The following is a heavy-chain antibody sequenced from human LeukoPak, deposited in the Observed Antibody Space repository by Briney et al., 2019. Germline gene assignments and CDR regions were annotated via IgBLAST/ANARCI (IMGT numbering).Heavy chain of an antibody. CDR1: GYSFTSYW. D-gene: IGHD6-13*01. Sequence: GESLKISCKGSGYSFTSYWIGWVRQMPGKGLEWMGIIYPGDSDTRYSPSFQGQVTISADKSISTAYLQWSSLKASDTGMYYCARKPGYSSSWYFFDYWGQGTLVTVSS. J-gene: IGHJ4*02. CDR3: ARKPGYSSSWYFFDY. V-gene: IGHV5-51*01. CDR2: IYPGDSDT.